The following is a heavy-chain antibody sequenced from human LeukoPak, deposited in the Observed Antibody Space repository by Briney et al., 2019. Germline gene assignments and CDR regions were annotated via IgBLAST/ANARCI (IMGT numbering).Heavy chain of an antibody. CDR2: INPSGGST. V-gene: IGHV1-46*01. D-gene: IGHD5-24*01. CDR1: GYTFTSYY. Sequence: GASVKVSCKASGYTFTSYYMHWVRQAPGQGLEWMGIINPSGGSTSYAQKFQGRVTMTRDTSTSTVYMELSSLRSEDTAMYFCARDASTAGYTFQFWGQGSPVIVSS. J-gene: IGHJ4*02. CDR3: ARDASTAGYTFQF.